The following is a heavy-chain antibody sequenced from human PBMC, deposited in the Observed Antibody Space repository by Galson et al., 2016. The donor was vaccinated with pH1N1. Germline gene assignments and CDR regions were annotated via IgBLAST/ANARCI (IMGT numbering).Heavy chain of an antibody. J-gene: IGHJ6*02. V-gene: IGHV3-7*03. CDR3: AKGVSEGGAIYPRHY. CDR2: IKQDGGEK. D-gene: IGHD4/OR15-4a*01. Sequence: SLRLSCAASGFTFSSHWMSWVRQAPGKGLEWVANIKQDGGEKYYVDSVKGRFTISRDNSKNTLYLQTNSLRAEDTALYYCAKGVSEGGAIYPRHYWGRGTTVTVSS. CDR1: GFTFSSHW.